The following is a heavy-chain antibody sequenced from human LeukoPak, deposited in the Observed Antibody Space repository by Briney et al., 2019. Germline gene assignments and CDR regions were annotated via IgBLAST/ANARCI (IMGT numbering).Heavy chain of an antibody. CDR1: GGSISSSSYY. CDR3: ARGPSSLYDFWSGYHHDPFQH. J-gene: IGHJ1*01. Sequence: PSETLSLTCTVSGGSISSSSYYWGWIRQPPGKGLEWIESIYYSWSTYYNPSLKSRVTISVDTSKNQFSLKLSSVTAADTAVYYCARGPSSLYDFWSGYHHDPFQHWGQGTLVTVSS. CDR2: IYYSWST. V-gene: IGHV4-39*01. D-gene: IGHD3-3*01.